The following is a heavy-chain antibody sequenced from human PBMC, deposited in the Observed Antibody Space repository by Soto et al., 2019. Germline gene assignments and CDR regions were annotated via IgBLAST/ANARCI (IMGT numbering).Heavy chain of an antibody. CDR3: ARHIGVTGTRGFDY. Sequence: QVQLQESGPGLVKPSGTLSLTCAVSGGSISDNNWWSWVRQPPGKGLEWIGEIYHRGTTNYRPSLRSRVTISMDKSKKQNALTLDSVTAADSAAYYCARHIGVTGTRGFDYWGQGILVTVSP. J-gene: IGHJ4*02. CDR2: IYHRGTT. CDR1: GGSISDNNW. D-gene: IGHD6-19*01. V-gene: IGHV4-4*02.